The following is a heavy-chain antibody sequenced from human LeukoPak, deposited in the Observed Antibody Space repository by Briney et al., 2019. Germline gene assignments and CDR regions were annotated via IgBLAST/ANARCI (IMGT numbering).Heavy chain of an antibody. D-gene: IGHD2-15*01. V-gene: IGHV3-9*01. CDR1: GFTFDDYA. J-gene: IGHJ4*02. CDR2: ISWNSGSI. CDR3: AKGNPYSPGAAGADYFDY. Sequence: GRSLRLSCAASGFTFDDYAMHWVRQAPGKGLEWVSGISWNSGSIGYADSVKGRFTISRDNAKNSLYLQMNSLRAEDTALYYCAKGNPYSPGAAGADYFDYWGQGTLVTVSS.